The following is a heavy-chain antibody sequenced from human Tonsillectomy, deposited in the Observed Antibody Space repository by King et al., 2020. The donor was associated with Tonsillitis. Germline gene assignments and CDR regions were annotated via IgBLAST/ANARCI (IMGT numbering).Heavy chain of an antibody. CDR3: GNWEGDGFDV. J-gene: IGHJ3*01. D-gene: IGHD1-26*01. CDR2: IYYSGNT. Sequence: QLQESGPGLVKASETLSLICTVSGGSISTSSYYWGWIRQPPGKGLEWIGNIYYSGNTYYNSSLNSRVTIAVDTSKNQFSLKLSSVTAADTAVDYCGNWEGDGFDVWGQGTMVTVSS. CDR1: GGSISTSSYY. V-gene: IGHV4-39*01.